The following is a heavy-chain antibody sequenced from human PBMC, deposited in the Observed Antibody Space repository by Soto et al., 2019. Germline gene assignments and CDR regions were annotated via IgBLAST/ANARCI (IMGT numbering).Heavy chain of an antibody. Sequence: QITLKESGPTVVKPTQTLTLTCTFSGFSLSTTGVGVGWIRQPPGKALEWLALIYWDDDKRYNPSLESRLTITKDTSKNQVTLMMTNMDPVDTATYYCVHRRSRSTIFGVVLTHPWSDPWGQGALVTVSS. J-gene: IGHJ5*02. CDR2: IYWDDDK. D-gene: IGHD3-3*01. CDR1: GFSLSTTGVG. CDR3: VHRRSRSTIFGVVLTHPWSDP. V-gene: IGHV2-5*02.